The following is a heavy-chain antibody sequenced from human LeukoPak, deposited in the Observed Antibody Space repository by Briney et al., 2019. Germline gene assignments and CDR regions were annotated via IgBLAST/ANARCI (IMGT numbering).Heavy chain of an antibody. D-gene: IGHD3-10*01. Sequence: SETLSLTCTVSGGSISSYYWSWIRQPAGKGLEWIGRIYTSGSTNYNPSLKRRVTISVDKSKNQFSLKLSSVTAADTAVYYCATSGYYASGSSNYYYYYYYMDVWGKGTTVTISS. V-gene: IGHV4-4*07. J-gene: IGHJ6*03. CDR2: IYTSGST. CDR1: GGSISSYY. CDR3: ATSGYYASGSSNYYYYYYYMDV.